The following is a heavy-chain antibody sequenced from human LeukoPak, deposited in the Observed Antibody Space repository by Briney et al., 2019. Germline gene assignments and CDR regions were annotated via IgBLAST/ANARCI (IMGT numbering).Heavy chain of an antibody. Sequence: PSETLSLTCTVSGGSVSSGSYYWSWIRQPPGKGLEWIGYIYYSGSTNYNPSLKSRVTISVDTSKNQFSLKLSSVTAADTAVYYCARGRVRESILIDYWGQGTLVTVSS. CDR2: IYYSGST. CDR3: ARGRVRESILIDY. J-gene: IGHJ4*02. CDR1: GGSVSSGSYY. V-gene: IGHV4-61*01. D-gene: IGHD2-15*01.